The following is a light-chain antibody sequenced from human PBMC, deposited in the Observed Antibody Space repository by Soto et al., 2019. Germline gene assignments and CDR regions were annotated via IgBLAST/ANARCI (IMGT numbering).Light chain of an antibody. J-gene: IGLJ2*01. CDR3: ETWDFNTRV. CDR1: SGHSSYI. V-gene: IGLV4-60*02. CDR2: LEGSGSY. Sequence: QSVLTQSSSASASLGSSVKLTCTLSSGHSSYIIAWHQQQPGKAPRYLMKLEGSGSYHKGSGVPDRFSVSSTGADRYLTISNLQFEDEADYYCETWDFNTRVFGGGTKLTVL.